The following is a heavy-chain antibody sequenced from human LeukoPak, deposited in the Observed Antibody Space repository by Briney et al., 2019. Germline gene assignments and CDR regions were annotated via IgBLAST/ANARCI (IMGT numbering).Heavy chain of an antibody. D-gene: IGHD3-3*01. CDR1: GFSFSSYW. Sequence: GGSLRLSCAASGFSFSSYWIHWVRQAPGKVLVWVSRINRDGSSISYADSVKGRFTSSRDNAKDTLYLQMNSLTAEDTAVYHCARDATFGDAFDIWGQGTMVTVSS. CDR2: INRDGSSI. V-gene: IGHV3-74*01. J-gene: IGHJ3*02. CDR3: ARDATFGDAFDI.